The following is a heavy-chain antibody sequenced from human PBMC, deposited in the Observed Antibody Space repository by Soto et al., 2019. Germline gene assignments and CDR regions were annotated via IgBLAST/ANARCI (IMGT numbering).Heavy chain of an antibody. D-gene: IGHD6-13*01. CDR1: GFTFSSYA. CDR3: AKDQAAGGTISRYFQD. Sequence: GGSLRLSCEASGFTFSSYAMSWVRQAPGKGLEWVSGISGGGGTTYYADSVKGRFTISRDNSKNTLYLQVSSLRAEDTAVYYCAKDQAAGGTISRYFQDWGQGTLVPVSS. CDR2: ISGGGGTT. J-gene: IGHJ1*01. V-gene: IGHV3-23*01.